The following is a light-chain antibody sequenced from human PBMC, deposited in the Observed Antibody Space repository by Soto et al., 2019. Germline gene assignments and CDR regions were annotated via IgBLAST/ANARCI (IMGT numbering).Light chain of an antibody. V-gene: IGKV3-15*01. CDR3: QQYNNWPYT. CDR1: QSITTN. J-gene: IGKJ2*01. CDR2: GAS. Sequence: ERVMTQSPATLSVSPGERATLSCRASQSITTNLAWYQQKPGQAPRLLIYGASTRATGIPARFSGSGSGTEFNLTISSLQSEDFAVYYCQQYNNWPYTFGQGTKLEIK.